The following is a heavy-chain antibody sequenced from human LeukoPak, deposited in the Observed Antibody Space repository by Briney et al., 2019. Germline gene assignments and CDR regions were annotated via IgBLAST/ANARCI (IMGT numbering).Heavy chain of an antibody. CDR2: IIPIFGTA. CDR3: ARGTTGFFDY. V-gene: IGHV1-69*05. J-gene: IGHJ4*02. D-gene: IGHD2-2*01. CDR1: VGTFSSYA. Sequence: ASVKVSCKASVGTFSSYAISWVRQSPGQGLEWMGGIIPIFGTANYAQKFQGRVTITTDESTSTAYMELSSLRSEDTAVYYCARGTTGFFDYWGQGTLVTVSS.